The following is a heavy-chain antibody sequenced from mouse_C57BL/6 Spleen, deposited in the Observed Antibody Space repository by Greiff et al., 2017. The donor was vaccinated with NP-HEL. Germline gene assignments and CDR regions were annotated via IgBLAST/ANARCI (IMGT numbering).Heavy chain of an antibody. CDR3: ARDRGVNYYGSSSYAMDY. J-gene: IGHJ4*01. D-gene: IGHD1-1*01. CDR2: ISDGGSYT. Sequence: EVQLVESGGGLVKPGGSLKLSCAASGFTFSSYAMSWVRQTPEKRLEWVATISDGGSYTYYPDNVKGRFTISRDNAKNNLYLQMSQLKSEDTAMYYCARDRGVNYYGSSSYAMDYWGQGTSVTVSS. CDR1: GFTFSSYA. V-gene: IGHV5-4*01.